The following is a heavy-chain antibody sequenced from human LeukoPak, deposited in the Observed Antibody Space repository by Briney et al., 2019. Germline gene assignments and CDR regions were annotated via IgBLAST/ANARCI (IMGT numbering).Heavy chain of an antibody. CDR2: ILPIFGTA. J-gene: IGHJ4*02. CDR3: ASYSVWGSYRHNPNRDY. V-gene: IGHV1-69*05. Sequence: SVKVSCKASGRTFSSYDISWVRQAPGQGLEWMGRILPIFGTAKYAQTFQGRVTITTDESTSTACMELSSLRAEDTAVYYCASYSVWGSYRHNPNRDYGGQGTLVTVSS. CDR1: GRTFSSYD. D-gene: IGHD3-16*02.